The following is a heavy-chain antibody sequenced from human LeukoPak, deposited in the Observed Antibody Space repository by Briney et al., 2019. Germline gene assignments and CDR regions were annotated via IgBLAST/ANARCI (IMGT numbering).Heavy chain of an antibody. CDR2: ISRSGNTI. CDR3: ARLRGYSYGYGDY. V-gene: IGHV3-48*04. J-gene: IGHJ4*02. D-gene: IGHD5-18*01. CDR1: GFTFSSYS. Sequence: GGSLRLSCAASGFTFSSYSMTWVRQAPGKGLEWVSYISRSGNTIDYADSVKGRFTISRDNAKNSLYLQMVSLRAEDTAVYYCARLRGYSYGYGDYWGQGTLVTVSS.